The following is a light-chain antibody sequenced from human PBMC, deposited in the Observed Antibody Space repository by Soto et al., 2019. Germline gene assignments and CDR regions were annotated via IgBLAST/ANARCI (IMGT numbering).Light chain of an antibody. CDR2: DAS. V-gene: IGKV3-11*01. Sequence: EIVVTHSPATLSVSPCESATLSFSTSQSVSSHVAWYQQKPGQAPRLLIYDASNRATGIPARFSGSGSGTDFTLTISSLEPEDFAVYYCQQRSNWPPITFGQGTRLEIK. CDR3: QQRSNWPPIT. J-gene: IGKJ5*01. CDR1: QSVSSH.